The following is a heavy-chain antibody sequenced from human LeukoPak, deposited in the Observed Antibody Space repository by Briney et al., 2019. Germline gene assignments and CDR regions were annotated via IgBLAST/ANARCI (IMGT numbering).Heavy chain of an antibody. D-gene: IGHD6-19*01. J-gene: IGHJ4*02. CDR2: ISGSSGNT. CDR3: AKDYSSGWYDY. CDR1: GFTFSSYA. Sequence: GGSLRLSCAASGFTFSSYAMGWVRQAPGKGLEWVSVISGSSGNTYYADSVKGRFTISRDNSKNTLYLQMNSLRAEDTAVYYCAKDYSSGWYDYWGQGTLVTVSS. V-gene: IGHV3-23*01.